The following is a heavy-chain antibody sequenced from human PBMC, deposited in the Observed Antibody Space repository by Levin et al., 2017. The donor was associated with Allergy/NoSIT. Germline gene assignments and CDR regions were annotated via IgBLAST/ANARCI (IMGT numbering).Heavy chain of an antibody. CDR1: GFIFSNFA. CDR2: ISGSGGTT. V-gene: IGHV3-23*01. Sequence: PGGSLRLSCTASGFIFSNFAMNWVRQAPGKGLEWVSHISGSGGTTSYADSVRGRFTISRDNSKNTFYLQMKSLRAEDTAEYYCARGGFMGDCDFWGQGTLVTVSS. J-gene: IGHJ4*02. D-gene: IGHD3-16*01. CDR3: ARGGFMGDCDF.